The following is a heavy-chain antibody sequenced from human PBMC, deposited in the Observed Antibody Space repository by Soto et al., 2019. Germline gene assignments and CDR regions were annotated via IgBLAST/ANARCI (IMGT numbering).Heavy chain of an antibody. D-gene: IGHD2-15*01. V-gene: IGHV3-23*01. J-gene: IGHJ3*01. CDR3: AKKGPGCLNPYCSGSVCHYAFDL. CDR1: GFTFSSYA. CDR2: ISGGGDGA. Sequence: EVQLLESGGGLVQPGGSLRLSCAASGFTFSSYAIIWVRQAPGKGLEWVSTISGGGDGANYADSVKDHVTISRDHAKNTVYLQMNSLRAEDTSIYSCAKKGPGCLNPYCSGSVCHYAFDLWGQGTMVTVSS.